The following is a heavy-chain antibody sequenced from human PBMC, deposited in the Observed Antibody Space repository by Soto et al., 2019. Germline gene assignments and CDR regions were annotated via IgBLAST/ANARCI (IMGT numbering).Heavy chain of an antibody. D-gene: IGHD1-26*01. CDR2: INPDSGGT. CDR3: ARALSFGSGTFDY. V-gene: IGHV1-2*02. J-gene: IGHJ4*02. Sequence: QVQLVQSGAEVKKPGASVKVSCKTSGYTFTAYYIHWVRQAPGQGLEWMGCINPDSGGTKYAQKFQGRVTMTRDTSITTAYMDLSSLRFDDTAFYYCARALSFGSGTFDYWGQGTLVTVSS. CDR1: GYTFTAYY.